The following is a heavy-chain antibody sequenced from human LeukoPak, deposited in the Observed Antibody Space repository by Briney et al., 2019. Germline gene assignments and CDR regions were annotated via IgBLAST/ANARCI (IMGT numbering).Heavy chain of an antibody. CDR3: TRDSHAYYDILTGYYTGYGMDV. Sequence: GGSLRLSCTASGLTFGDYAMSRFRQAPGKGLEWVGFIRSKAYGGTTEYAASVKGRFTISRDDSKSIAYLQMNSLKTEDTAVYYCTRDSHAYYDILTGYYTGYGMDVWGQGTTVTVSS. CDR2: IRSKAYGGTT. V-gene: IGHV3-49*03. J-gene: IGHJ6*02. CDR1: GLTFGDYA. D-gene: IGHD3-9*01.